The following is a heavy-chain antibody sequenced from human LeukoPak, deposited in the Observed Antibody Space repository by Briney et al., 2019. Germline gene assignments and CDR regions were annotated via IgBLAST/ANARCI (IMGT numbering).Heavy chain of an antibody. CDR2: ISYDGSNK. CDR3: AKVSAPRRLRVPTRPYYFDY. V-gene: IGHV3-30*18. CDR1: GFTFSSYG. D-gene: IGHD1-26*01. J-gene: IGHJ4*02. Sequence: GRSLRLSCAASGFTFSSYGMHWVRQAPGKGLEWVTVISYDGSNKYYADSVKGRFTISRDNSKNTLYLQMNSLRAEDTAVYYCAKVSAPRRLRVPTRPYYFDYWGQGTLVTVSS.